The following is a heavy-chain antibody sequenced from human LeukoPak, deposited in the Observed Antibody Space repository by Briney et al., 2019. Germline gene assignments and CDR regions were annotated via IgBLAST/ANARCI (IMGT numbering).Heavy chain of an antibody. Sequence: PSETLSLTCAVYGGAFSGYYWNWIRQPPGRGLEWIGEINQSGSTNYNPSLKSRATISLDTSKNQLSLKLSSVTAADTAVYYCARLSPGGYLDYWGQGTLVTVSS. CDR2: INQSGST. J-gene: IGHJ4*02. CDR3: ARLSPGGYLDY. CDR1: GGAFSGYY. V-gene: IGHV4-34*01. D-gene: IGHD3-22*01.